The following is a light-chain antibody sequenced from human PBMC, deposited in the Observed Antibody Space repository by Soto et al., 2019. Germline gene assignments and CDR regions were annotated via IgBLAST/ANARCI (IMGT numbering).Light chain of an antibody. J-gene: IGKJ4*01. V-gene: IGKV3D-15*01. Sequence: EIVRTQSPATLSVSPGERATLSCRASQSVSSNLAWYQQKPGQAPRLLIYGASTRATGIPARFSGSGSGTEFTLTIGSLQSEDFAVYYCQQYNDWPPLTFGGGTQVDI. CDR1: QSVSSN. CDR3: QQYNDWPPLT. CDR2: GAS.